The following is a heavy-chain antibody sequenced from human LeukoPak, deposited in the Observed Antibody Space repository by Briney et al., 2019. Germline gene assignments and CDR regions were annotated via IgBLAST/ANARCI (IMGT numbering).Heavy chain of an antibody. Sequence: ASVKVSCKASGYMFTKYALHWVRQAPGQRLEWMGWINAGTGNTKYSQKFQDRVTITRDTSASTAYMELSSLRSEDTAMYYCARPLAVAGFDYWGQRTLVTVSS. V-gene: IGHV1-3*01. CDR3: ARPLAVAGFDY. J-gene: IGHJ4*02. CDR2: INAGTGNT. CDR1: GYMFTKYA. D-gene: IGHD6-19*01.